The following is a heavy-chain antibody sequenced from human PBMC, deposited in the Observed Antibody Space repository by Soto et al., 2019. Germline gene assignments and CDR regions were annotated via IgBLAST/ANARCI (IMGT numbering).Heavy chain of an antibody. V-gene: IGHV3-64*04. Sequence: PGGSLRLSCSASGFTFSSYAMHWVRQAPGKGPEYVSAISSNGGSTYYADSVKGRFTISRDNSKNTLYLQMNSLRAEDTAVYYCAKDSGWLPYGMDVWGQGTTVTVSS. D-gene: IGHD5-12*01. CDR3: AKDSGWLPYGMDV. CDR1: GFTFSSYA. CDR2: ISSNGGST. J-gene: IGHJ6*02.